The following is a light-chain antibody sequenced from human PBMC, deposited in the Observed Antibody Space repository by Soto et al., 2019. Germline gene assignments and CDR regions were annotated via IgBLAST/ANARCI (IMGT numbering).Light chain of an antibody. Sequence: QSALTQPASVSGSPGQSITISCTGTSSDVGGYNFVSWYQQHPGKAPKFIIYDVRNRPSGVSNRFSGSRSGNTASLTISGLQAKNEADYYCSLYTSSSTVIFGGGTKVTVL. J-gene: IGLJ2*01. CDR1: SSDVGGYNF. CDR3: SLYTSSSTVI. CDR2: DVR. V-gene: IGLV2-14*03.